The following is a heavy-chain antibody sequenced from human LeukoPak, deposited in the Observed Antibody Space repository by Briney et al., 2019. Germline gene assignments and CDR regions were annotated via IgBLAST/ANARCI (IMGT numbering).Heavy chain of an antibody. J-gene: IGHJ4*02. CDR2: INPNSGGT. CDR3: ARGPTYCSGGSCYGDAPDY. CDR1: GYTFTGYY. D-gene: IGHD2-15*01. Sequence: SVKVSCKASGYTFTGYYMHSVRQAPGQGLEWMAWINPNSGGTNYAQKFQGRVTMTRDTSISTAYMELSRLRSDDTAVYYCARGPTYCSGGSCYGDAPDYWGQGTLVTVSS. V-gene: IGHV1-2*02.